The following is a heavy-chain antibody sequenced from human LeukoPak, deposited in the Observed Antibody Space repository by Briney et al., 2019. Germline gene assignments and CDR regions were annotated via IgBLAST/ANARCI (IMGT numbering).Heavy chain of an antibody. V-gene: IGHV1-2*02. CDR1: GYTFTGYY. D-gene: IGHD3-9*01. CDR2: INPNSGGT. Sequence: ASVKVSCKASGYTFTGYYMHWVRQAPGQGLEWMGWINPNSGGTNYAQKFQGRVTMTRDTSTSTVYMELSSLRSEDTAVYYCASTNYDILTGYYGVFDYWGQGTLVTVSS. J-gene: IGHJ4*02. CDR3: ASTNYDILTGYYGVFDY.